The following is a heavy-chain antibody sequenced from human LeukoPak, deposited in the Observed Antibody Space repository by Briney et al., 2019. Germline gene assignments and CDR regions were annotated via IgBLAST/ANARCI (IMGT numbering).Heavy chain of an antibody. CDR3: AKLLNYDFWSGYPNGNWFDP. Sequence: GGSLRLSCAASGFTFSSYAMSWGRHAPGEGLEWVSAISGSGGSTYYADSVKGRFTISRDNSKNTLYLQMNSLRAEDTAVYYCAKLLNYDFWSGYPNGNWFDPWGQGTLVTVSS. D-gene: IGHD3-3*01. V-gene: IGHV3-23*01. CDR2: ISGSGGST. CDR1: GFTFSSYA. J-gene: IGHJ5*02.